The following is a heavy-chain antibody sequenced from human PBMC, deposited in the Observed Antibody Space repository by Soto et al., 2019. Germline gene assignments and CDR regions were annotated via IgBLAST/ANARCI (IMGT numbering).Heavy chain of an antibody. D-gene: IGHD3-3*01. CDR3: ARDGRVAKGYYYYGMDV. V-gene: IGHV3-33*01. CDR2: IWYDGSNK. CDR1: GFTFSSYG. Sequence: GGSLRLSCAASGFTFSSYGMHWVRQAPGKGLEWVAVIWYDGSNKYYADSVKGRFTISRDNSKNTLYLQMNSLRAEDTAVYYCARDGRVAKGYYYYGMDVWGQGTTATVSS. J-gene: IGHJ6*02.